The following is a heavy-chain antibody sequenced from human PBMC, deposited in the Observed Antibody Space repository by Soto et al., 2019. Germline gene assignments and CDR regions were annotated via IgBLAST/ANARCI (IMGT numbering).Heavy chain of an antibody. CDR3: AKPDRDSSGFYFFDY. CDR2: INGGNGYT. V-gene: IGHV1-3*01. CDR1: GYTFTHYS. J-gene: IGHJ4*02. D-gene: IGHD3-22*01. Sequence: GASVKVPCKASGYTFTHYSMHWVRQAPGQRLEWMGWINGGNGYTEYSQKFQGRVTITRDTSASTAYMELSGLTSEDTAVYYCAKPDRDSSGFYFFDYWGQGTLVTVSS.